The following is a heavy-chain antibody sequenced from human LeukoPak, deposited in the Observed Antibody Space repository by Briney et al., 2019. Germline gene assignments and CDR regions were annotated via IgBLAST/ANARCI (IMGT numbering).Heavy chain of an antibody. D-gene: IGHD3-10*01. J-gene: IGHJ4*02. CDR3: ARGLWFGDENPPYFDY. CDR1: GGSISSDRHY. CDR2: IYTSGTT. V-gene: IGHV4-61*02. Sequence: SETLSLTCTVSGGSISSDRHYWSWIRQPAGKGLEWIGRIYTSGTTNYNPSLKSRVTISIDTSKNQFSLKLSSVTAADTAVYYCARGLWFGDENPPYFDYWGQGTLVTVSS.